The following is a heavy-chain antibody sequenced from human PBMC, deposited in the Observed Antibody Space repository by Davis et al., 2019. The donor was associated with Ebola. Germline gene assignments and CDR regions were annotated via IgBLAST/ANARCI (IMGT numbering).Heavy chain of an antibody. D-gene: IGHD1-7*01. CDR2: IWYDGSNK. CDR3: ARDLAVSHNWNYVDYYGMDV. J-gene: IGHJ6*02. CDR1: GFTFSSYA. Sequence: PGGSLRLSCAASGFTFSSYAMSWVRQAPGKGLEWVAVIWYDGSNKYYADSVKGRFTISRDNSKNTLYLQMNSLRAEDTAVYYCARDLAVSHNWNYVDYYGMDVWGQGTTVTVSS. V-gene: IGHV3-33*08.